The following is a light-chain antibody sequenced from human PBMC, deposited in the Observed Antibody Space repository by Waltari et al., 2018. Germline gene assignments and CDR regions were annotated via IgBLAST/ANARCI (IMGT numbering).Light chain of an antibody. Sequence: DIQLTQSPSSLSASVGDRVTITCRASQRISYSLNRYQQRAGRSPKILIYAASTLQGGVPSRVRGSGSGTEFTLTITSLQPEDFATYFCQQSYNTHPLTFGPGTKV. CDR2: AAS. J-gene: IGKJ3*01. V-gene: IGKV1-39*01. CDR3: QQSYNTHPLT. CDR1: QRISYS.